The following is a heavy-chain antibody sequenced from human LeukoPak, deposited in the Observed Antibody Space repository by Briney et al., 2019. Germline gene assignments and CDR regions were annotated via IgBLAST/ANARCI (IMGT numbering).Heavy chain of an antibody. V-gene: IGHV3-23*01. CDR2: ISGSGGST. D-gene: IGHD2-2*01. J-gene: IGHJ4*02. CDR1: GFTFSSYA. Sequence: PGGSLRLSCAVSGFTFSSYAMSWVRQAPGKGLEWVSAISGSGGSTYYADSVKGRFTISRDNSKNTLYLQMNSLRAEDTAVYYCAKRTARVVVPAAVIDYWGQGTLVTVSS. CDR3: AKRTARVVVPAAVIDY.